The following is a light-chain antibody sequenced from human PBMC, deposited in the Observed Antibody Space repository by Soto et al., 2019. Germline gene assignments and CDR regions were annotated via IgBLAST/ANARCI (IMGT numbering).Light chain of an antibody. J-gene: IGKJ4*01. CDR1: HIVSNN. Sequence: EIVLTQSPATLSVSPGERATLSCRASHIVSNNLAWYQKKPGQAPRLLIFDASTRATGIPARFSGSGSGTEFTLTVSSLQSEDFAVYYCQQYTNWPLTFGGGTKVEIK. CDR2: DAS. V-gene: IGKV3-15*01. CDR3: QQYTNWPLT.